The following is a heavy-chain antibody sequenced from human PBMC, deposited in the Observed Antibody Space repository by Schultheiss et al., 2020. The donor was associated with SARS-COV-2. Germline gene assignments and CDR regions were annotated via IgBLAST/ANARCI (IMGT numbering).Heavy chain of an antibody. J-gene: IGHJ4*02. CDR1: EYTFGNYW. D-gene: IGHD3-10*01. CDR2: IWYDGSSK. CDR3: AKGYGSGTYNYYYFDL. V-gene: IGHV3-33*06. Sequence: GGSLRLSCAASEYTFGNYWMHWVRQAPGEGLEWVAVIWYDGSSKYYGDSVKGRFTISRDNSKNTLYLQMNSLRAEDTAIYYCAKGYGSGTYNYYYFDLWGQGTRVTVSS.